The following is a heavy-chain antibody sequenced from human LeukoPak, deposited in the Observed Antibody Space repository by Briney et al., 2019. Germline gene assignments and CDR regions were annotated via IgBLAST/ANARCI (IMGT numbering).Heavy chain of an antibody. CDR1: GGSISSYY. Sequence: PSETLSLTCTVSGGSISSYYWSWIRQPPGKGLEWIGSIYYSGSTYYNPSLKSRVTISVDTSKSQISLKLRSVTAADTAMYYCARLWSGYRPPDYWGQRTLVTVSS. V-gene: IGHV4-59*05. CDR2: IYYSGST. CDR3: ARLWSGYRPPDY. J-gene: IGHJ4*02. D-gene: IGHD3-3*01.